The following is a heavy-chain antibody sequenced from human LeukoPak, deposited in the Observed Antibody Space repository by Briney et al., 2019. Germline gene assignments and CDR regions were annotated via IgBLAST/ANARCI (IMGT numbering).Heavy chain of an antibody. V-gene: IGHV4-30-2*01. Sequence: SETLSLTCTVSGGSISSGGYYWSWIRQPPGKGLEWIGYIYHSGSTYYNPSLKSRVTISVDRSKNQFSLKLSSVTAADTAVYYCARAEVGIFDYWGQGTLVTVSS. CDR1: GGSISSGGYY. D-gene: IGHD1-26*01. J-gene: IGHJ4*02. CDR2: IYHSGST. CDR3: ARAEVGIFDY.